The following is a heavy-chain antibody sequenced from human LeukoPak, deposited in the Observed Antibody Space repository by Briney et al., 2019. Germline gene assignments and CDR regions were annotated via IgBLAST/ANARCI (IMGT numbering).Heavy chain of an antibody. J-gene: IGHJ4*02. CDR3: ARDLIGYSVY. Sequence: GGSLRLSCGASGFTFSTYWMSWVRQAPGKGLEWVANINQDESQKYYVDSVKGRFTISRDNAKNSLYLQMNSLRAEDTAVYYCARDLIGYSVYWGQGTLVTVSS. CDR1: GFTFSTYW. D-gene: IGHD1-26*01. CDR2: INQDESQK. V-gene: IGHV3-7*05.